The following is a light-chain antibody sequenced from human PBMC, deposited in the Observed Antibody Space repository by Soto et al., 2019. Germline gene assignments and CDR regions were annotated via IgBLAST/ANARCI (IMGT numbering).Light chain of an antibody. Sequence: QSALTQPPSVSGSPGQSVTISCTGTSSDVGGYNYVSWYQQHPGKAPKVMIYDVSGRPSGVPDRFSGSKTGNTASLTISGLLAGDEADYYCCSYAGNYVIFGGGTKLTLL. CDR1: SSDVGGYNY. CDR3: CSYAGNYVI. CDR2: DVS. J-gene: IGLJ2*01. V-gene: IGLV2-11*01.